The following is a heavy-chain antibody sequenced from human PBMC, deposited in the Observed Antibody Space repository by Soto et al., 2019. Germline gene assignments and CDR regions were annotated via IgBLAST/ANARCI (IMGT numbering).Heavy chain of an antibody. Sequence: GGSLRLSCAASGFTFSSYGMHWVRQAPGKGLEWVAVIWYDGSNKYYADSVKSRFTISRDNSKNTLYLQMNSLRAEDTAVYYCAGAGYSSSWYDYWGQGTLVTVSS. CDR3: AGAGYSSSWYDY. CDR1: GFTFSSYG. CDR2: IWYDGSNK. D-gene: IGHD6-13*01. V-gene: IGHV3-33*01. J-gene: IGHJ4*02.